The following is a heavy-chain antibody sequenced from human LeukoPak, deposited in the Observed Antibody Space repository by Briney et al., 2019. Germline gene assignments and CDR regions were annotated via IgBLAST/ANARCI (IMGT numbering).Heavy chain of an antibody. CDR2: IYYSGST. CDR3: ARDRQSSSWSAYDP. V-gene: IGHV4-39*02. D-gene: IGHD6-13*01. CDR1: GGSISSSSYY. J-gene: IGHJ5*02. Sequence: PSETLSLTCTVSGGSISSSSYYWGWIRQPPGKGLEWIGSIYYSGSTYYNPSLKSRVTISVDTSKNQFSLKLSSVTAADTAVYYCARDRQSSSWSAYDPWGQGTLVTVSS.